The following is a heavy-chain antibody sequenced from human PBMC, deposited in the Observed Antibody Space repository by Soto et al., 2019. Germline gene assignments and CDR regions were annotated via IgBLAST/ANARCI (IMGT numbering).Heavy chain of an antibody. CDR2: ISGSSSTI. CDR3: AKTSLRVYYYGMDV. Sequence: GSLRLACSVSGFTFSMYSMNWVRQAPGKGLEWVSHISGSSSTIYYTDSVKGRFTVSRDNAKNSLYLQMNSLRDEDTAVYFCAKTSLRVYYYGMDVWGQGTKVTVYS. CDR1: GFTFSMYS. V-gene: IGHV3-48*02. J-gene: IGHJ6*02.